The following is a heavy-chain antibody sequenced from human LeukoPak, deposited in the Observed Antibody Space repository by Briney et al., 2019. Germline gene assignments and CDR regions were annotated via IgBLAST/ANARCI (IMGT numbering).Heavy chain of an antibody. Sequence: SARLSCKASGGTFSSYAISWVRQAPGQGLEWMGRIIPILGIANYAQKFQGRVTITADKSTSTAYMELSSLRSEDTAVYYCARDKGHAAAASLYYFDYWGQGSLDTVSS. CDR1: GGTFSSYA. D-gene: IGHD6-13*01. CDR2: IIPILGIA. J-gene: IGHJ4*02. V-gene: IGHV1-69*04. CDR3: ARDKGHAAAASLYYFDY.